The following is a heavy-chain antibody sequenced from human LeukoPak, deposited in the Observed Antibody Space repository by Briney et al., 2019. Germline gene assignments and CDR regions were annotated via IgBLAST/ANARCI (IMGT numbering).Heavy chain of an antibody. D-gene: IGHD2-15*01. CDR2: ITVSGGST. V-gene: IGHV3-23*01. CDR1: GFTFSSYV. J-gene: IGHJ4*02. CDR3: AKDGPSGGY. Sequence: PGGSLRLSCAASGFTFSSYVMNWVRQAPGKGLEWVSGITVSGGSTYYADSVKGRFTISRDNSKNTLYLQMNSLRAEDTAVYYCAKDGPSGGYWGQGTLVTVSS.